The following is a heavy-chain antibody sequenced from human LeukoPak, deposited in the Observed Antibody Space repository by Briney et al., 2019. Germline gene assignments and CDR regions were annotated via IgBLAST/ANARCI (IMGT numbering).Heavy chain of an antibody. D-gene: IGHD3-9*01. Sequence: SETLSLTCAVYGGSFSGYYWSWIRQPPGKGLEGIGEINHSGSTNYNPSLKCRVTMTVAPSKTQSSLKLSSVTAADTAVYYCARGPVLRYFDWLLSRSYFDYWGQGTLVTVSS. J-gene: IGHJ4*02. CDR3: ARGPVLRYFDWLLSRSYFDY. CDR1: GGSFSGYY. CDR2: INHSGST. V-gene: IGHV4-34*01.